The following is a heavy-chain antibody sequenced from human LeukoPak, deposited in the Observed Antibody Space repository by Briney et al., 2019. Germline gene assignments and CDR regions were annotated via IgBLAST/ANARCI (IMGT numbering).Heavy chain of an antibody. CDR1: GFTFSSYG. V-gene: IGHV3-30*18. D-gene: IGHD5-18*01. CDR2: ISYDGSNK. J-gene: IGHJ4*02. Sequence: PGGSLRLSCAASGFTFSSYGMHWVRQAPGKGLEWVAIISYDGSNKYYADSVKGRLSISRENSKNTLYLQMNSLRAEDTAVYYCAKGVNNYGQYFDYWGQGTLVTVSS. CDR3: AKGVNNYGQYFDY.